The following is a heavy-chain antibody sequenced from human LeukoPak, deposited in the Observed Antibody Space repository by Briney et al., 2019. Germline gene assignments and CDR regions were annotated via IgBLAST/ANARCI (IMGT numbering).Heavy chain of an antibody. Sequence: PGGSLRLSCAASGFTFSSYSMNWVRQAPGKGLEWVSYISSASGSIYYADSVKGRFTISRDNSKNTLYLQMNSLRAEDTAVYYCAKDRSDHSGSYFLAFLLFDYWGQGTLVTVSS. CDR2: ISSASGSI. CDR1: GFTFSSYS. CDR3: AKDRSDHSGSYFLAFLLFDY. V-gene: IGHV3-48*01. J-gene: IGHJ4*02. D-gene: IGHD1-26*01.